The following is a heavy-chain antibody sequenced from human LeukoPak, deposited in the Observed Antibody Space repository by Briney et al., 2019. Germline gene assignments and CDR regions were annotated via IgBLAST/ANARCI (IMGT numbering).Heavy chain of an antibody. CDR2: IKSKTDGGTT. Sequence: GSLRLSCAASGFTLSNAWMSWVRQAPGKGLEWVGRIKSKTDGGTTDYAAPVKGRFTISRDDSKNTLYLQMNSLKTEDTAVYYCTTDYGGSGSYPLGYWGQGTLVTVSS. J-gene: IGHJ4*02. V-gene: IGHV3-15*01. D-gene: IGHD3-10*01. CDR1: GFTLSNAW. CDR3: TTDYGGSGSYPLGY.